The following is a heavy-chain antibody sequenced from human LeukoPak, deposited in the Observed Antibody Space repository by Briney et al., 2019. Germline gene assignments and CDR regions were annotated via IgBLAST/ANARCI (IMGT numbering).Heavy chain of an antibody. V-gene: IGHV1-2*02. J-gene: IGHJ5*02. Sequence: ASVKVSCKASGYTFIGYYMHWVRQAPGQGLEWMGWINPNSGGTNYAQKFQGRVTMTRDTSISTAYLELSRLRSDDTAVYYSARVNGLRYSSSPYNCFDPWGKGTPVTVSS. CDR1: GYTFIGYY. CDR2: INPNSGGT. D-gene: IGHD6-13*01. CDR3: ARVNGLRYSSSPYNCFDP.